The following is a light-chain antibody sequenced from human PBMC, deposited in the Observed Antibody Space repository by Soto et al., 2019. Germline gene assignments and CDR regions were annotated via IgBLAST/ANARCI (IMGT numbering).Light chain of an antibody. Sequence: EIVMTQSPATLSVSPGETATLSCRASESLTSYLAWYQQKPDQAPRLLIYGASSRATGIPDRFSGSGSGTDFTLTISRLEPEDFAVYYCQQYGSSPTFGQGTKLEIK. CDR3: QQYGSSPT. CDR2: GAS. V-gene: IGKV3-20*01. CDR1: ESLTSY. J-gene: IGKJ2*01.